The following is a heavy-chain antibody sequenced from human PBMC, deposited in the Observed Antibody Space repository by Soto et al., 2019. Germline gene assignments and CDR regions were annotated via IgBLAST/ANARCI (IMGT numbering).Heavy chain of an antibody. D-gene: IGHD5-12*01. CDR2: VSAYNGNT. V-gene: IGHV1-18*01. CDR3: ARHHGPTTSENWFDP. Sequence: ASVKVSCKASGYTFTNYGINWVRQAPGQGLEWMGYVSAYNGNTHYAQKVQGRVTMTADTSTNSVYMELTSLTSDDTAVYYCARHHGPTTSENWFDPWGQGTLVTVSS. J-gene: IGHJ5*02. CDR1: GYTFTNYG.